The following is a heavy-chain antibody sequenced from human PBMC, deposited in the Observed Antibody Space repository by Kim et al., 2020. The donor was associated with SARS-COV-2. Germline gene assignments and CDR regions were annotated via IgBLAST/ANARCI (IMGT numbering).Heavy chain of an antibody. D-gene: IGHD3-16*01. CDR3: ANLWGSYPRGY. Sequence: GGSLRLSCATSGFTFSDRFMDWVRQAPGKGLEWVARIRNRANRYTTEYAASVKDRFTISRDDSKNSMYLQMDSLKTEDTAVYYCANLWGSYPRGYWGQGTLVTVSS. CDR2: IRNRANRYTT. J-gene: IGHJ1*01. CDR1: GFTFSDRF. V-gene: IGHV3-72*01.